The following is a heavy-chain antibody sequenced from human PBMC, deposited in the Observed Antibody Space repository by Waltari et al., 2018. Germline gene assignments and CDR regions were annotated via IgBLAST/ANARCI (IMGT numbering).Heavy chain of an antibody. CDR1: GYDFTPFR. CDR3: ARPDYYDTTTFYAH. J-gene: IGHJ1*01. Sequence: QVSLFQSGPEMTKHAASVRGSCKASGYDFTPFRTSWVRQGPGLGLEWMGLIRPYTVNTEYTQKFQDRITLTADTSTSTIFMELRSLKSDDTAVYYCARPDYYDTTTFYAHWGQGTLVTVSS. CDR2: IRPYTVNT. V-gene: IGHV1-18*01. D-gene: IGHD3-22*01.